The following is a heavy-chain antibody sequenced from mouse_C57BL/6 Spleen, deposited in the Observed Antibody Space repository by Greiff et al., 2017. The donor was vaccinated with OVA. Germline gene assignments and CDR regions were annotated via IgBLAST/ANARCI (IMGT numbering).Heavy chain of an antibody. CDR2: INYDGSST. D-gene: IGHD2-4*01. Sequence: EVHLVESEGGLVQPGSSMKLSCTASGFTFSDYYMAWVRQVPEKGLEWVANINYDGSSTYYLDSLNSRFIISRDNAKNILYLQMSSLKSEDAATYYCARENDYGFDYWGQGTTLTVSS. J-gene: IGHJ2*01. V-gene: IGHV5-16*01. CDR1: GFTFSDYY. CDR3: ARENDYGFDY.